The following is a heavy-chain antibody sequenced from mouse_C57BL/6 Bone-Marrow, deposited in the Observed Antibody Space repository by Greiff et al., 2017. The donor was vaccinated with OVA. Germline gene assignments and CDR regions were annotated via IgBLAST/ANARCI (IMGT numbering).Heavy chain of an antibody. J-gene: IGHJ2*01. CDR3: ARYDYSFDY. D-gene: IGHD2-4*01. V-gene: IGHV1-18*01. Sequence: EVMLVESGPELVKPGASVKIPCKASGYTFTDYNMDWVKQSHGKSLEWIGDINPNNGGTIYNQKFKGKATLTVDKSSSTAYMELRSLTSEDTAVYYCARYDYSFDYWGQGTTLTVSS. CDR2: INPNNGGT. CDR1: GYTFTDYN.